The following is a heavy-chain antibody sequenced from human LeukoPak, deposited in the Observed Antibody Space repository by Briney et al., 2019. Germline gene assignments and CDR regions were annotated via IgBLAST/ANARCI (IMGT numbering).Heavy chain of an antibody. D-gene: IGHD3-16*01. CDR1: GYSFTTSW. CDR3: ARIWLRAFDI. Sequence: PGESLQISCKGSGYSFTTSWIAWVRQMPGKGLEWMGIIYPDDSDTRYSSSFQGQVTISADKSISTAYLQWSSLKASDTAMYYCARIWLRAFDIWGQGTMVTVSS. CDR2: IYPDDSDT. J-gene: IGHJ3*02. V-gene: IGHV5-51*01.